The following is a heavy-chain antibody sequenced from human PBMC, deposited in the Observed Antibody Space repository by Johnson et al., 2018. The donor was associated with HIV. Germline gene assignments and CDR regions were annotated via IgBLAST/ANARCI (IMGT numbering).Heavy chain of an antibody. CDR1: GFSFIDYA. CDR3: ARELSHDAFDI. J-gene: IGHJ3*02. Sequence: EVQLVESGGGLVRPGGSLRLSCVASGFSFIDYAMIWVRQAPGKGLEWVSGINWNGGSTGYADSVKGRFTISRDNAKNTLYLQMNSLRAEDTAAYYCARELSHDAFDIWGQGTMVTVSS. CDR2: INWNGGST. V-gene: IGHV3-20*04. D-gene: IGHD3-3*02.